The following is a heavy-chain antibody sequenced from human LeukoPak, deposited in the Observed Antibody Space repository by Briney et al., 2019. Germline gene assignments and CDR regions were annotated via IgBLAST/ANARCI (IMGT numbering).Heavy chain of an antibody. D-gene: IGHD3-22*01. Sequence: SETLSLTCTVSGASISSYYWSWIRQPPGKGLEWIGYIYYSENTNYNSSLKSRVTISEDTSKNQFSLNLTSVTAADTAVYYCAGGNFYDSSGHPYHFHYWGQGALVTVPS. CDR1: GASISSYY. J-gene: IGHJ4*02. CDR2: IYYSENT. CDR3: AGGNFYDSSGHPYHFHY. V-gene: IGHV4-59*01.